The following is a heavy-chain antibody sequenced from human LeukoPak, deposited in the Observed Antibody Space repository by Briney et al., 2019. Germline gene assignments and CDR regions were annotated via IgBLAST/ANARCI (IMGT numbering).Heavy chain of an antibody. CDR1: GYSFSGYY. D-gene: IGHD6-19*01. V-gene: IGHV1-2*02. J-gene: IGHJ4*02. CDR2: INPNSGGT. CDR3: ARAGTGYSSGWYGY. Sequence: GASVKVSCKASGYSFSGYYMHWVRQAPGQGLEWMGWINPNSGGTNYAQKFQGRVTMTRDTSISTAYMELSRLRSDDTAVYYCARAGTGYSSGWYGYWGQGTLVTVSS.